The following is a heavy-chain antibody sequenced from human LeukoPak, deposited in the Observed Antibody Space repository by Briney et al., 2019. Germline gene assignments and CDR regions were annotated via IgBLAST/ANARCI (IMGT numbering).Heavy chain of an antibody. V-gene: IGHV3-21*01. CDR1: GFTFSSYS. J-gene: IGHJ4*02. CDR2: ISSSSSYI. Sequence: GSLRLSCAASGFTFSSYSMNWVRQAPGKGLEWVSSISSSSSYIYYADSVKGRFTISRDNAKNSLYLQMNSLRAEDTAVYYCATFGVRGVISYWGQGTLVTVSS. CDR3: ATFGVRGVISY. D-gene: IGHD3-10*01.